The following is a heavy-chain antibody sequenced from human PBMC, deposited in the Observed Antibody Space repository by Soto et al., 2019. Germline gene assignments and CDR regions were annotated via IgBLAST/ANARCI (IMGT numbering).Heavy chain of an antibody. J-gene: IGHJ3*02. CDR1: GFTFSSYA. CDR2: ISGSGGST. Sequence: EVQLLESGGGLVQPGGSLRLSCAASGFTFSSYAMSWVRQAPGKGLEWVSAISGSGGSTYYADSVKGRFTISRDNSKNKLYLQMNGLRAEDTAVYYCAKDGADTAMASGAFDIWGQGTMVTVSS. D-gene: IGHD5-18*01. V-gene: IGHV3-23*01. CDR3: AKDGADTAMASGAFDI.